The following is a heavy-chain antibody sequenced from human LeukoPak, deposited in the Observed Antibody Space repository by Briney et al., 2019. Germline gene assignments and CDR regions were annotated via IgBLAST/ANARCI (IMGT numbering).Heavy chain of an antibody. J-gene: IGHJ4*02. V-gene: IGHV3-21*01. Sequence: PGGSLRLSSAASGFTFSSYSMNWVRQAPGKGLEWGSSISSSSRYIYYADSVKGPFTISRHNAKNPTYLQMNRPRAEDTAVYYCARGEIFGSGSYYLDYWGQGTLVTVSS. CDR2: ISSSSRYI. D-gene: IGHD3-10*01. CDR3: ARGEIFGSGSYYLDY. CDR1: GFTFSSYS.